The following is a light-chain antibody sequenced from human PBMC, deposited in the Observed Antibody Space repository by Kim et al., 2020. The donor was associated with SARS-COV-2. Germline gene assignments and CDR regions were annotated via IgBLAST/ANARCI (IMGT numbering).Light chain of an antibody. Sequence: GQRGTISCTGSSSNIGAGYDVHWYQQLPGTAPKLLIYGNSNRPSGVPDRFSGSKSGTSASLAITGLQAEDEADYYYQSYDSSLSGWVFGGGTQLTVL. CDR2: GNS. CDR1: SSNIGAGYD. CDR3: QSYDSSLSGWV. V-gene: IGLV1-40*01. J-gene: IGLJ3*02.